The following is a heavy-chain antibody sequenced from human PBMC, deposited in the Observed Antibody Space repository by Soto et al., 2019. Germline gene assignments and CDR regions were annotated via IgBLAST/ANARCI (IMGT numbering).Heavy chain of an antibody. Sequence: QVQLVQSGAEVKKPGSSVKVSCKASGGTFSSYAISWVRQAPGQGLEWMGGIIPISGTANYAQKFQGRVTLTADESTSTAYMELSGLRSEDAAVYYCARSQGSSTSLEIYYYYYYGMDVWGQGTTVTVSS. J-gene: IGHJ6*02. CDR1: GGTFSSYA. V-gene: IGHV1-69*01. CDR2: IIPISGTA. CDR3: ARSQGSSTSLEIYYYYYYGMDV. D-gene: IGHD2-2*01.